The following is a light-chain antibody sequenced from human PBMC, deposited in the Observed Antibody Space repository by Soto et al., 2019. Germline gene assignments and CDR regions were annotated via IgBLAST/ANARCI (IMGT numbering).Light chain of an antibody. J-gene: IGKJ1*01. CDR2: DAS. Sequence: DIQMTQFPSTLSASVGDTVTITCRASQTISGWLAWYQQRPGKAPNLLIFDASTLESGVPSRFSGSGSGTTFTLTISSLQSDDFATYYCLQYNGYYRTFGQGTE. V-gene: IGKV1-5*01. CDR1: QTISGW. CDR3: LQYNGYYRT.